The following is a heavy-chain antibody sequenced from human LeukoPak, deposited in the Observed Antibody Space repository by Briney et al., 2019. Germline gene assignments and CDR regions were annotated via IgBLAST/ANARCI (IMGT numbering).Heavy chain of an antibody. CDR3: ARHDYGGNSGDY. CDR1: GFSFSSFA. V-gene: IGHV3-48*02. Sequence: GGSLRLSCAASGFSFSSFAMTWVRQAPGKGLEWVSTIRSNGATAYNADSVKGRFTISRDNAENSLYLQMNSLRDEDTAVYYCARHDYGGNSGDYWGQGTLVTVSS. D-gene: IGHD4-23*01. CDR2: IRSNGATA. J-gene: IGHJ4*02.